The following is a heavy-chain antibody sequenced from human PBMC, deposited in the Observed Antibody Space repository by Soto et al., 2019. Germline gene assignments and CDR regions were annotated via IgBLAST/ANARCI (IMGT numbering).Heavy chain of an antibody. J-gene: IGHJ4*02. D-gene: IGHD6-19*01. V-gene: IGHV2-5*01. CDR1: GFSFSTTGVG. CDR3: AHRRDQGIGLAGTLDS. Sequence: QITLKESGPTLVKPTQTLTLTCTFSGFSFSTTGVGVGWIRQPPGKALEWVALIYWYDEKRYSPSLKSRITTTKHTSKNQVVLKMTNMDHEDTATYYCAHRRDQGIGLAGTLDSWGQGTLVTVSS. CDR2: IYWYDEK.